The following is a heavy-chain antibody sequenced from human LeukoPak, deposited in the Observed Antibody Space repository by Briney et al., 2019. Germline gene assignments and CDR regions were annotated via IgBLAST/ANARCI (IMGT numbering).Heavy chain of an antibody. CDR3: ARERQTTVTTHDAFDI. CDR2: ISSSSSYI. Sequence: GGSLRLSCAASGFTFSSYSMNWVRQAPGKGLEWVSSISSSSSYIYYADSVKGRFTISRDNAKNSLYLQMNSLRAEGTAVYYCARERQTTVTTHDAFDIWGQGTMVTVSS. D-gene: IGHD4-11*01. CDR1: GFTFSSYS. V-gene: IGHV3-21*01. J-gene: IGHJ3*02.